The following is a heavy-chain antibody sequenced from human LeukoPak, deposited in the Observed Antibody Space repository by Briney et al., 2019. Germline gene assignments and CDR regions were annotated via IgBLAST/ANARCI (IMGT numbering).Heavy chain of an antibody. CDR1: GFTFSSYW. D-gene: IGHD6-13*01. Sequence: GGSLRLSSAASGFTFSSYWMHWVRQAPGKGLVWVSRINSDGSSTSYADSVKGRFTISRDNAKNTLYLQMNSLRAEDTAVYYCARVAGGSSPYYFDYWGRGTLVTVSS. V-gene: IGHV3-74*01. CDR3: ARVAGGSSPYYFDY. CDR2: INSDGSST. J-gene: IGHJ4*02.